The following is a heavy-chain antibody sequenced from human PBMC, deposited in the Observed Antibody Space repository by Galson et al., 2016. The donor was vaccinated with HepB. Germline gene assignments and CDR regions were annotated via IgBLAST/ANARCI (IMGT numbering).Heavy chain of an antibody. Sequence: SLRLSCAASGVAFSTSVMHWVRQAPGKGLQWVAVIFYDGNDKYYADSVKGRFTISRDNSKNTVYLQMHSLRAEDTALYYCAKGFRSGTTAHGMDVWGQGTTVTVS. V-gene: IGHV3-30-3*01. D-gene: IGHD1-7*01. CDR3: AKGFRSGTTAHGMDV. J-gene: IGHJ6*02. CDR2: IFYDGNDK. CDR1: GVAFSTSV.